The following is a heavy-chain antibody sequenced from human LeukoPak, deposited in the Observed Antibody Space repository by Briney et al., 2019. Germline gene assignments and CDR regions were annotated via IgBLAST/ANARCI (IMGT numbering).Heavy chain of an antibody. CDR2: IIPIFGTA. J-gene: IGHJ4*02. Sequence: KVSCKASGGTFSSYAISWVRQAPGQGLEWMGGIIPIFGTANYAQKFQGRVTITADESTSTAYMELSSLRFEDTAVYYCARENTVTSYYFDYWGQGTLVTVSS. CDR1: GGTFSSYA. CDR3: ARENTVTSYYFDY. D-gene: IGHD4-17*01. V-gene: IGHV1-69*01.